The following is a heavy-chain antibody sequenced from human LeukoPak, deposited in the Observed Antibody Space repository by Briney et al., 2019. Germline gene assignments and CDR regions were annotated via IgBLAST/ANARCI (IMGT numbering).Heavy chain of an antibody. CDR1: GFTFSSYS. D-gene: IGHD3-10*01. CDR3: AKRTVRRSYYYGMDV. V-gene: IGHV3-48*01. Sequence: GGSLRLSCAASGFTFSSYSMNWVRQAPGKGLEWVSYISSSSSTIYYADSVKGRFTISRDNSKNTLYLQMNGLRAEDTAVYYCAKRTVRRSYYYGMDVWGQGTTVTVSS. J-gene: IGHJ6*02. CDR2: ISSSSSTI.